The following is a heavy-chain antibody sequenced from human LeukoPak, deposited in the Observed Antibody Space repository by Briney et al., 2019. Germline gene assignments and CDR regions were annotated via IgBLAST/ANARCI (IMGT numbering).Heavy chain of an antibody. CDR2: MNPNSGNT. CDR3: ARGSSRYYDFWSGLFGMDV. Sequence: ASLKVSCKASGYTFTSYDINWVRQATGQGLEWMGWMNPNSGNTGYAQKFQGRVTMTRNTSISTAYMELSSLRSEDTAVYYCARGSSRYYDFWSGLFGMDVWGQGTTVTVSS. V-gene: IGHV1-8*01. J-gene: IGHJ6*02. D-gene: IGHD3-3*01. CDR1: GYTFTSYD.